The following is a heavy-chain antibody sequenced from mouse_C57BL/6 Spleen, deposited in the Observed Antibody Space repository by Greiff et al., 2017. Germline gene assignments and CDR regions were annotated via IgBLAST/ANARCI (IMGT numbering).Heavy chain of an antibody. CDR1: GFTFSSYG. D-gene: IGHD4-1*01. J-gene: IGHJ1*03. CDR2: ISSGGSYT. Sequence: EVQLVESGGDLVKPGGSLKLSCAASGFTFSSYGMSWVRQTPDKRLEWVATISSGGSYTYYPDSVKGRFTISRDNAKNTLYLQMSSLKSEDTAMYYCARRGTGTRYVDVWGTGTTVTVSS. CDR3: ARRGTGTRYVDV. V-gene: IGHV5-6*01.